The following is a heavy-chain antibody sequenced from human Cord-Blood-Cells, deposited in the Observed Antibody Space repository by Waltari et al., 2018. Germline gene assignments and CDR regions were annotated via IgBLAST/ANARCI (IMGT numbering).Heavy chain of an antibody. CDR1: GGSFRGFY. CDR3: ARRPFGTLMLGGYFDY. Sequence: QVQLQQWGAGLLKPSETLSLTCAVHGGSFRGFYCSWLSQPPGKGLEWIGEINHSGSTTYNPSLKSRVTISVDTSKNQFSLKLSSVTAADTAVYYCARRPFGTLMLGGYFDYWGQGTLVTVSS. CDR2: INHSGST. D-gene: IGHD3-10*02. J-gene: IGHJ4*02. V-gene: IGHV4-34*01.